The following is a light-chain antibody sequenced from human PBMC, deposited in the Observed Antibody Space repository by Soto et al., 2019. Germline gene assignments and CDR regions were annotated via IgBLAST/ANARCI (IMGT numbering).Light chain of an antibody. V-gene: IGKV1-39*01. Sequence: DIQMTQSPSSLSASVGDRVTITCRASQSISSYLNWYQQKPGKAPKLLIYDASSLQSGVPSRFSGSVSGTDFTLTISSLQPEEFATYYCQPSYSTPWTVGQGTKVEIK. CDR3: QPSYSTPWT. J-gene: IGKJ1*01. CDR1: QSISSY. CDR2: DAS.